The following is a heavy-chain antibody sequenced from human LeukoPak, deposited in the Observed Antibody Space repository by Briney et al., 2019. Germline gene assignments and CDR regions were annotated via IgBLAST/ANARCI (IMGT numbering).Heavy chain of an antibody. CDR2: INHSGYT. CDR3: TRAVAGHPD. Sequence: GSLRLSCAGSGLTFINHWMTWVRQVPGKGLEWIGEINHSGYTNYNPSLKSRVTMSIDTSKNQFSLKLTSVTAADTGVYYCTRAVAGHPDWGQGTLVTVSS. D-gene: IGHD6-19*01. J-gene: IGHJ4*02. V-gene: IGHV4-34*01. CDR1: GLTFINHW.